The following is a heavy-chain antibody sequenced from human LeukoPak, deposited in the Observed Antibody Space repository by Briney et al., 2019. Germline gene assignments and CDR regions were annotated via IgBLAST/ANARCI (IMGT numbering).Heavy chain of an antibody. Sequence: ASVTVSCKASGYTFTVYYMHWVRQAPGQGLEWMGWINPNSGGTNYAQKFQGRVTMTRDTFISTAYMELSRLRSDDTAVYYCARDGAGVVVTGIDYWGQGTLVTVSS. CDR2: INPNSGGT. CDR1: GYTFTVYY. V-gene: IGHV1-2*02. CDR3: ARDGAGVVVTGIDY. J-gene: IGHJ4*02. D-gene: IGHD3-22*01.